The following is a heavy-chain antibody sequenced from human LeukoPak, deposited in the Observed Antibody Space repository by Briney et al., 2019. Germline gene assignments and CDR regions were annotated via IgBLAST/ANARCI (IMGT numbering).Heavy chain of an antibody. J-gene: IGHJ4*02. Sequence: SETLSLTCTVSGGSISSYYWSWIRQPAGKGLEWIGYIYYSGSTNYNPSLKSRVTISVDTSKNQFSLKLSSVTAADTAVYYCARAGYPSFYYFDYWGQGTLVTVSS. CDR2: IYYSGST. D-gene: IGHD5-12*01. CDR1: GGSISSYY. CDR3: ARAGYPSFYYFDY. V-gene: IGHV4-59*01.